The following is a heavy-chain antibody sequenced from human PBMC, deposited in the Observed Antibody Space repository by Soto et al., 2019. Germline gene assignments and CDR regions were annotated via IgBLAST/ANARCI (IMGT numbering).Heavy chain of an antibody. J-gene: IGHJ4*02. D-gene: IGHD6-19*01. V-gene: IGHV4-30-4*01. CDR2: IYYSGST. CDR3: ARAGPGSAAIDY. CDR1: GSSISSGDYY. Sequence: QVQLQESGPGLVKPSQTLSLTCTVSGSSISSGDYYWSWIRQPPGKGLEWIGYIYYSGSTYYNPSLKSRVTRSVDTSKNQFSLKLSSVTAADTAVYYCARAGPGSAAIDYWGQGTLVTVSS.